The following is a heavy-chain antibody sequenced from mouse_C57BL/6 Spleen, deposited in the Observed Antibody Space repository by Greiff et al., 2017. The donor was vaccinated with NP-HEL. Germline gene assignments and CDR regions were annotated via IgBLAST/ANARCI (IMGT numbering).Heavy chain of an antibody. Sequence: EVQLQESGAELVKPGASVKLSCTASGFNIKDYYMHWVKQRTEQGLEWIGRIDPEDGDTKYAPKFQGKAAITADKSSNTAYLQLSILTAEDTAVYYCARGTTEYYFDYWGQGTTLTVSS. CDR2: IDPEDGDT. V-gene: IGHV14-2*01. J-gene: IGHJ2*01. D-gene: IGHD2-12*01. CDR1: GFNIKDYY. CDR3: ARGTTEYYFDY.